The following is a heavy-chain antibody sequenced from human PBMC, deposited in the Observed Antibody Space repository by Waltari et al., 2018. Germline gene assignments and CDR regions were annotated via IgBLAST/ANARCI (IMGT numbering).Heavy chain of an antibody. D-gene: IGHD6-6*01. CDR1: GFAFSSYS. CDR3: ARESPARIDP. Sequence: EVQLVDSGGGLVQPGGSLGLPCVASGFAFSSYSMFSVRQAPGKGLQWVSYISSTTTTKNYADTVKGRFTISRDNAKNSLYLQMNSLRDEDTAVYYCARESPARIDPWGQGTLVTVSS. J-gene: IGHJ5*02. CDR2: ISSTTTTK. V-gene: IGHV3-48*02.